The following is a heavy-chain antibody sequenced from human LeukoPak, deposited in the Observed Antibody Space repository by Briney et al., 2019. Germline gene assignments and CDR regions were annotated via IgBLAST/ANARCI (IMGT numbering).Heavy chain of an antibody. J-gene: IGHJ5*02. D-gene: IGHD3-10*01. CDR1: GFTFSNYW. Sequence: GGSLRLSCVASGFTFSNYWMSWVRQAPGKGREWVANIKQDGSEKNYVDSMKGRFTISRDNAKNSLYLQMSSLRAEDTAVYYCARDSGSGSYDGFDPWGQGTLVTVSS. CDR2: IKQDGSEK. CDR3: ARDSGSGSYDGFDP. V-gene: IGHV3-7*01.